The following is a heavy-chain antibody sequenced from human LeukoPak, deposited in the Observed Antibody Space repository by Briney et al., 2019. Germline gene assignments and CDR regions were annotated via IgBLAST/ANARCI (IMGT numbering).Heavy chain of an antibody. Sequence: SETLSLTCTVSGGSISSYYWSWIRQPPGKGLEWIGYIYYSGSTNYNPSLKSRVTISVDTSKNQFSLKLNSVTAADTAVYYCARNVSQSDFWSGYSEYYFDYWGQGTLVTVSS. D-gene: IGHD3-3*01. CDR1: GGSISSYY. CDR2: IYYSGST. CDR3: ARNVSQSDFWSGYSEYYFDY. J-gene: IGHJ4*02. V-gene: IGHV4-59*08.